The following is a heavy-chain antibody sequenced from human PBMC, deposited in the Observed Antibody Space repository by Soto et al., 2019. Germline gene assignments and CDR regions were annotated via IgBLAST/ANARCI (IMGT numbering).Heavy chain of an antibody. CDR2: VNPSGGST. CDR3: AREENCSGGTCYSEYFHR. J-gene: IGHJ1*01. V-gene: IGHV1-46*01. D-gene: IGHD2-15*01. Sequence: ASVKVSCKASGYLFTAYSMHWVRLAPGQGLEWMGVVNPSGGSTKYAQNFQGRVTMTRDTSTTTIYMELSSLRSDDTAIYYCAREENCSGGTCYSEYFHRWGQGTLITVSS. CDR1: GYLFTAYS.